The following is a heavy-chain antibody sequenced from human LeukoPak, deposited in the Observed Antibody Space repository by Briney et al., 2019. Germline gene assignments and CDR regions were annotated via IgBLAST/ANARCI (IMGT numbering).Heavy chain of an antibody. D-gene: IGHD4-17*01. V-gene: IGHV1-18*01. CDR3: ARPYGDYFRGGYYYYMDV. J-gene: IGHJ6*03. CDR2: ISAYNGNT. CDR1: GYTFTSYG. Sequence: ASVKVSCKASGYTFTSYGISWVRQAPGQGLEWMGWISAYNGNTNYAQKLQGRVTMTTDTSTSTAYMELRSLRSEDTAVYYCARPYGDYFRGGYYYYMDVWGKGTTVTVSS.